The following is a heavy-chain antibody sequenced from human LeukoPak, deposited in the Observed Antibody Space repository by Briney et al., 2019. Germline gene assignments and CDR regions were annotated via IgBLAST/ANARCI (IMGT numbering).Heavy chain of an antibody. CDR2: VDPEDGET. Sequence: ASVKVSCKVSGYTFTDYYMHWVQQAPGKGLEWMGLVDPEDGETIYAEKFQGTVTITADTSTDTAYMELSSLRSEDTAVYYCATGREYGSGSYLDYRGQGTLVTVSS. CDR3: ATGREYGSGSYLDY. CDR1: GYTFTDYY. V-gene: IGHV1-69-2*01. J-gene: IGHJ4*02. D-gene: IGHD3-10*01.